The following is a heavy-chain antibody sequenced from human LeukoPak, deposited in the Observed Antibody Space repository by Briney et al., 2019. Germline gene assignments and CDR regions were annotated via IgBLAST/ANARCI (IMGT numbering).Heavy chain of an antibody. CDR2: IPFDGGNK. J-gene: IGHJ4*02. Sequence: PGGSLRLSCAASGFTFSSFAMHWVRQAPGKGLEWVAFIPFDGGNKYYADSVKGRLTISRDNSKNTLYLQMISLRADDTAVYYCASYSSPQSPPDYWGQGTLVTVSS. V-gene: IGHV3-30*02. D-gene: IGHD6-13*01. CDR1: GFTFSSFA. CDR3: ASYSSPQSPPDY.